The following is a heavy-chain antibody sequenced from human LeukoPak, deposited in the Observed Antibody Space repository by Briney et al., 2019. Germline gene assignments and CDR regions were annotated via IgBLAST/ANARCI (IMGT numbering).Heavy chain of an antibody. D-gene: IGHD2-8*02. Sequence: SQTLSLTCAISGDSVSSKSVAWNWIRQSPSRGLEWLGRTYYRSKWHSEYAVSLKGRITIGPDTSRNQFSLQLNSVTPEDTAIYYGAHLFTGGGCYSDYWSQGPLVTVSS. CDR2: TYYRSKWHS. CDR1: GDSVSSKSVA. CDR3: AHLFTGGGCYSDY. V-gene: IGHV6-1*01. J-gene: IGHJ4*02.